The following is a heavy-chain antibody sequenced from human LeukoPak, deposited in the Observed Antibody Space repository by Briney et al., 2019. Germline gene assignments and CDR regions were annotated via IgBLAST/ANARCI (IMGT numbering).Heavy chain of an antibody. CDR2: INPDTGGT. Sequence: ASVKVSCKASGYTFTDYYMHWVRQAPGQGHEWMGMINPDTGGTNSAQRFQGRVTMTRDTSIRTAYMELSSLRSDDTAVYYCAREHLFSGSENYVLHNWFDPWGQGTLVTVSS. J-gene: IGHJ5*02. V-gene: IGHV1-2*02. CDR3: AREHLFSGSENYVLHNWFDP. D-gene: IGHD3-10*01. CDR1: GYTFTDYY.